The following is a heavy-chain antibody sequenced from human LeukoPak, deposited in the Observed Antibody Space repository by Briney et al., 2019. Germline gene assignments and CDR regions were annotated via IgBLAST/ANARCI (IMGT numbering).Heavy chain of an antibody. V-gene: IGHV4-39*02. CDR1: GGSISSSSYY. Sequence: SETLSLTCTVSGGSISSSSYYWGWIRQPTGKGLEWIGSIYYSGSTYYNPSLKSRVTISVDTSKNQFSLKLSSVTAADTAVYYCAGESGSYHPRAFDIWGQGTMVTVSS. CDR2: IYYSGST. J-gene: IGHJ3*02. CDR3: AGESGSYHPRAFDI. D-gene: IGHD1-26*01.